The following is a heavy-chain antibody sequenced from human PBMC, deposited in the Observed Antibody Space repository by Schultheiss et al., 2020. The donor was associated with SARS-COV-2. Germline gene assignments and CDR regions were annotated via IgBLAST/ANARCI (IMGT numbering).Heavy chain of an antibody. J-gene: IGHJ4*02. D-gene: IGHD1-26*01. CDR3: ARAEVGLDY. CDR2: ISSGGSYI. V-gene: IGHV3-48*03. CDR1: GFTFSSYE. Sequence: GGSLRLSCAASGFTFSSYEMNWVRQAPGKGLEWVSYISSGGSYIYYADSVKGRFTISRDNAKNSLYLQMNSLRAEDTAVYYCARAEVGLDYWGQGTLVTVSS.